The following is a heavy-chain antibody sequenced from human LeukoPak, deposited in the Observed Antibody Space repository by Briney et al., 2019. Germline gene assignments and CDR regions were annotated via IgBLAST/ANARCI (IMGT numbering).Heavy chain of an antibody. CDR1: GFTFSSYS. CDR2: ISSSSSTI. CDR3: ARDPIAARPYSDY. V-gene: IGHV3-48*04. Sequence: GGSLRLSCAASGFTFSSYSMNWVRQAPGKGLEWVSYISSSSSTIYYADSVKGRFTISRDNAKNSLYLQMNSLRAEDTAVYYCARDPIAARPYSDYWGQGTLVTVSS. D-gene: IGHD6-6*01. J-gene: IGHJ4*02.